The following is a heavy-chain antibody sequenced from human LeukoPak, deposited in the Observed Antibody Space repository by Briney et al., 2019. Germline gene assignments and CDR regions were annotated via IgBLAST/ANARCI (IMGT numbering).Heavy chain of an antibody. CDR2: VSSSTSTI. CDR1: NFTFSTYS. CDR3: ARDRFGDLFPGDFDY. Sequence: GGSLRLSCAASNFTFSTYSMNWVRQAPGKGLEWVSYVSSSTSTIYYADSVKGRLTISRDNAKNSLYLQMNSLRAEDTAVYYCARDRFGDLFPGDFDYWGQGTLVTVSS. D-gene: IGHD3-10*01. V-gene: IGHV3-48*04. J-gene: IGHJ4*02.